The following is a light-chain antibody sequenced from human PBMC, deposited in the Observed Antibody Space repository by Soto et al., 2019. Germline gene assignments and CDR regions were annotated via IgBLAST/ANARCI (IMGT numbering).Light chain of an antibody. J-gene: IGKJ1*01. Sequence: ELVLTQSPDTLSLSPGDRATLSCRANQRASRQYLSWYQQRPGQPPRLLIYSVSMRADGIPDRFSGSGSGSEFTLTINRLEPEDFAVYYCQDFDSPQWTFGQGTKIE. CDR3: QDFDSPQWT. CDR2: SVS. CDR1: QRASRQY. V-gene: IGKV3-20*01.